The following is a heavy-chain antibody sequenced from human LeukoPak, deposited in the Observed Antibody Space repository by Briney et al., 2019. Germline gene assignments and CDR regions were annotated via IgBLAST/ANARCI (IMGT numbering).Heavy chain of an antibody. Sequence: SETLSLTCAVYGGSFSGYYWSWIRQPPGKGLEWIGEINHSGSTNYNPSLKSRVTISVDTSKNQFSLKLSSVTAADTAVYYCARGRRYYGDPEDFDYWGQGTLVTVSS. V-gene: IGHV4-34*01. J-gene: IGHJ4*02. CDR3: ARGRRYYGDPEDFDY. CDR1: GGSFSGYY. D-gene: IGHD4-17*01. CDR2: INHSGST.